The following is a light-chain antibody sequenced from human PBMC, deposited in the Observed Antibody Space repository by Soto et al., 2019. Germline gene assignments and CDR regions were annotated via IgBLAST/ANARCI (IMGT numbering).Light chain of an antibody. CDR1: SSNIGSNT. Sequence: QPVLIQPPSASGTPGQRVTISCSGSSSNIGSNTVNWYQHLPGTAPKLLIYSNNQRPSGVPDRFSGSKSGTSASLAISGLQSEDEADYYCAAWDDSLNGLFGGGTKLTVL. CDR3: AAWDDSLNGL. CDR2: SNN. J-gene: IGLJ2*01. V-gene: IGLV1-44*01.